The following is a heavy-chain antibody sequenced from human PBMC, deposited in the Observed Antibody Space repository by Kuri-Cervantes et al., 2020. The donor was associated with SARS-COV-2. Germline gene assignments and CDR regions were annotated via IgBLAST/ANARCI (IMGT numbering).Heavy chain of an antibody. CDR1: GGTFSSYA. V-gene: IGHV1-18*01. J-gene: IGHJ6*03. D-gene: IGHD1-26*01. CDR2: ISAYNGNT. Sequence: ASVKVSCKASGGTFSSYAISWVRQAPGQGLEWMGWISAYNGNTNYAQKLQGRVTMTTDTSTSTAYMELRSLRSDDTAVYYCARDIVGAPYYYCYYMDVWGKGTTVTVSS. CDR3: ARDIVGAPYYYCYYMDV.